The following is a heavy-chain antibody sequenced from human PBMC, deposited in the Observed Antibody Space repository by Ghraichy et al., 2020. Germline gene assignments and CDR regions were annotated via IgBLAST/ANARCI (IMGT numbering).Heavy chain of an antibody. Sequence: GGSLRLSCATSEFPFSTTWMSWVRQAPGKGLEWVGRIKRKTDGETTDYAAPVKGRFIISRDESRSTLYLQMNSLKIEDTAVYYCTAVQGGSSWDPFDYWGQGTLVTVSS. CDR2: IKRKTDGETT. CDR3: TAVQGGSSWDPFDY. CDR1: EFPFSTTW. V-gene: IGHV3-15*01. J-gene: IGHJ4*02. D-gene: IGHD1-26*01.